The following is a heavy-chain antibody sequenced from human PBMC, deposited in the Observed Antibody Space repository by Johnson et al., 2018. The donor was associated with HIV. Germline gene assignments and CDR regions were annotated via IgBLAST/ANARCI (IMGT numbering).Heavy chain of an antibody. V-gene: IGHV3-30*04. J-gene: IGHJ3*02. Sequence: QVQLVESGGGVVQPGRSLRLSCAASGFTFSSYAMHWVRQAPGKGLEWVAVILYDGSNKYYADSVKGRFTISRDNSKNTLYLQMNSLRAEDTAVYYCAKDQGITMIVVVEGVDAFDIWGQGTMVTVSS. D-gene: IGHD3-22*01. CDR3: AKDQGITMIVVVEGVDAFDI. CDR1: GFTFSSYA. CDR2: ILYDGSNK.